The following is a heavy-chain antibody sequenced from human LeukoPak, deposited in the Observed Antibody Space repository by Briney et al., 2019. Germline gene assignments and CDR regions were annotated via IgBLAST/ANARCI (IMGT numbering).Heavy chain of an antibody. CDR1: GFTFSSYS. CDR2: ISSSSSYI. Sequence: KPGGSLRLSCAASGFTFSSYSMNWVRQAPGKGLEWVSSISSSSSYIYYADSVKGRFTISRDNSKNTLYLQMNSLRAEDTAVYYCAKEGQSTVTPPFDYWGQGTLVTVSS. J-gene: IGHJ4*02. D-gene: IGHD4-17*01. V-gene: IGHV3-21*04. CDR3: AKEGQSTVTPPFDY.